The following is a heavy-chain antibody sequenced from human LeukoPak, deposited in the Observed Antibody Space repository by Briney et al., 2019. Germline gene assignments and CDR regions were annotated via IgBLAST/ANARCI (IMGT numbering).Heavy chain of an antibody. Sequence: GGSLRLSCAASGFTFSSYGMSWVRQAPGKGLERVSGITGSGGATYYADSVKGRFTVSRDNSENTLYLQMNSLRADDTALYYCAKGVSGGWVFDCRGQGTLVTVSS. V-gene: IGHV3-23*01. J-gene: IGHJ4*02. CDR3: AKGVSGGWVFDC. CDR1: GFTFSSYG. CDR2: ITGSGGAT. D-gene: IGHD6-19*01.